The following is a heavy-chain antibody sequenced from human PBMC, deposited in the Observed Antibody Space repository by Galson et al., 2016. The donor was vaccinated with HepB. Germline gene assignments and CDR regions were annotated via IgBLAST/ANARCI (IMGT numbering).Heavy chain of an antibody. CDR3: AKGVPTGGAFDY. Sequence: SLRLSCAASGFSFSSFAMYWVRQAPGKGLEWVSAISGSGANTYYADSVKGRFTISRDNSKNTLFLQMNSLKVEDTAIYYCAKGVPTGGAFDYWGQGTLVTVSS. V-gene: IGHV3-23*01. CDR1: GFSFSSFA. D-gene: IGHD1-26*01. J-gene: IGHJ4*02. CDR2: ISGSGANT.